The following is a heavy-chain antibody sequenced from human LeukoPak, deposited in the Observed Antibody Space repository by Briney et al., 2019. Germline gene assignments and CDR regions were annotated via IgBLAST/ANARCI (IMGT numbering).Heavy chain of an antibody. CDR2: MSSSGGST. V-gene: IGHV3-23*01. J-gene: IGHJ4*02. Sequence: GGSLRLSCAASGFTFSSYAMSWVRQAPGKGLEWVSAMSSSGGSTYYADSVKGRYTISRDNSKNTLYLQMNSLRAEDTAVYYCARGLHSSGWYSDYWGQGTLVTVSS. D-gene: IGHD6-19*01. CDR3: ARGLHSSGWYSDY. CDR1: GFTFSSYA.